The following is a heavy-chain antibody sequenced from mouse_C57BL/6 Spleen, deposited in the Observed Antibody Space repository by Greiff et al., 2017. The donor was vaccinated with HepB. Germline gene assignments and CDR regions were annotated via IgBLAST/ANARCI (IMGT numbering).Heavy chain of an antibody. V-gene: IGHV1-55*01. D-gene: IGHD5-1*01. CDR2: IYPGSGST. J-gene: IGHJ1*03. CDR3: ARGGEYHWYFDV. CDR1: GYTFTSYW. Sequence: QVQLQQPGAELVKPGASVKMSCKASGYTFTSYWITWVKQRPGQGLEWIGDIYPGSGSTNYNEKFKSKATLTVDTSSSTAYMQLSSLTSEDSAVYYCARGGEYHWYFDVWGTGTTVTVSS.